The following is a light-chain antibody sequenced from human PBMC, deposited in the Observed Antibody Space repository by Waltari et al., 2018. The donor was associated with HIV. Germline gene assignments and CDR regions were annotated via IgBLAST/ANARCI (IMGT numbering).Light chain of an antibody. J-gene: IGLJ3*02. CDR3: ATWDDSLSWV. CDR2: SNN. V-gene: IGLV1-44*01. CDR1: SAHIGRTT. Sequence: QSVLTQPPSASGTPGRRVTISCSGRSAHIGRTTVNWYQQLPETAPKLLIYSNNQRPSGVPDRFSGSKSGTSASLAISGLQSEDEADYYCATWDDSLSWVFGGGTKLTVL.